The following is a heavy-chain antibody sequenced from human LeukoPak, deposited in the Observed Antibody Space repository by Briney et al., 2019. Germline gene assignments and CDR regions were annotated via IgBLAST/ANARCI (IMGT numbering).Heavy chain of an antibody. D-gene: IGHD3-10*01. CDR3: ARDGYHYYGSGTYFGYYYMDV. J-gene: IGHJ6*03. V-gene: IGHV3-48*04. CDR2: ISGSGSAI. Sequence: GGSLRLSCAVSGFTLSNYSMNWVRQAPGKGLEWISYISGSGSAIYYADSVKGRFTISRDNAKNSLYLQMNSLRAEDTAVYYCARDGYHYYGSGTYFGYYYMDVWGKGTTVTISS. CDR1: GFTLSNYS.